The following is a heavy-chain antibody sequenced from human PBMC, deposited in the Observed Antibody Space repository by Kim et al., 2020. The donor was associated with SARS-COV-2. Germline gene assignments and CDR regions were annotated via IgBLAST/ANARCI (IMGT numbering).Heavy chain of an antibody. V-gene: IGHV3-33*01. CDR3: ARENSLPPGIYDSSFFDY. D-gene: IGHD3-22*01. CDR1: GFTFSSYG. CDR2: IWYDGSNK. J-gene: IGHJ4*02. Sequence: GGSLRLSCAASGFTFSSYGMHWVRQAPGKGLEWVAVIWYDGSNKYYADSVKGRFTISRDNSKNTLYLQMNSLRAEDTAVYYCARENSLPPGIYDSSFFDYWGQGTLVTVSS.